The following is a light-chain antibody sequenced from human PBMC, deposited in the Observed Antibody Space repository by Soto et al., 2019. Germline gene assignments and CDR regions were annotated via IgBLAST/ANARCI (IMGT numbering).Light chain of an antibody. Sequence: QSVLTQPAPVSGSPGQSITISCIGTSSNVGGNKYVSWYQQNPGKAPKLMICDVSNRPSGVSNRFSGSKSGNTASLTISGLQAEDEADYYCSAFTGSTYVFGTGTKVTVL. V-gene: IGLV2-14*01. J-gene: IGLJ1*01. CDR1: SSNVGGNKY. CDR3: SAFTGSTYV. CDR2: DVS.